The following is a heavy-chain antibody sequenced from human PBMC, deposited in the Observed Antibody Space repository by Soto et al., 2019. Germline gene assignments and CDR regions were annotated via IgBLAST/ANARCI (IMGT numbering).Heavy chain of an antibody. D-gene: IGHD2-2*01. CDR3: ARAGRYCSSTSCPIYYGMDV. J-gene: IGHJ6*02. CDR2: ISYDGSNK. CDR1: GFTFSSYA. V-gene: IGHV3-30-3*01. Sequence: PGGSLRLSCAASGFTFSSYAMHWVRQAPGKGLEWVAVISYDGSNKYYADSVKGRFTISRDNSKNTLYLQMNSLSAEDTAVYHCARAGRYCSSTSCPIYYGMDVWGQGTTVTVSS.